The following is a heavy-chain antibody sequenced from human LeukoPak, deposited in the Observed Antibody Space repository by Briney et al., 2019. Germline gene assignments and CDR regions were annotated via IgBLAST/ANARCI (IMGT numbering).Heavy chain of an antibody. CDR1: GFTFSSYW. CDR2: INSDGSST. D-gene: IGHD3-22*01. CDR3: ARDRGRGSGYLWRDPFDI. J-gene: IGHJ3*02. Sequence: GGSLRLSCAASGFTFSSYWMHWVRQAPGKGLVWVSRINSDGSSTSYADSVKGRFTISRDNAKNSLYLQMNSLRAEDTAVYYCARDRGRGSGYLWRDPFDIWGQGTMVTVSS. V-gene: IGHV3-74*01.